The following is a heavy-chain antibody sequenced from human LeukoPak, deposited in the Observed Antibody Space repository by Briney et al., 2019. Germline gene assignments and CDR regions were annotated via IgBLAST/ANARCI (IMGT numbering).Heavy chain of an antibody. CDR2: ISNGKT. CDR1: GFPFSSHA. J-gene: IGHJ5*02. CDR3: VREAGYCAPVCVKTNWFDP. Sequence: QPGGSLRLSCAASGFPFSSHAMSWVRPPPGKGLEWVAAISNGKTYYADSVRGRFAISRDDSTNTVYLHMNSLRDEDTALYHCVREAGYCAPVCVKTNWFDPWGQGTLVTVSS. V-gene: IGHV3-23*01. D-gene: IGHD2-15*01.